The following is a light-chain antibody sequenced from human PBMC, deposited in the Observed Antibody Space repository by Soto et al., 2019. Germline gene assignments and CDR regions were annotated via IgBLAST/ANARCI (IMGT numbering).Light chain of an antibody. Sequence: EIVLTQSPGTLYLSPGERATLSCRASQRVSSSYLAWYQQKSGQAPRLLIYGASRRATGIPDRFSGSGSGTDFTFIISRLEPQDFEVYYCHQYGSSPYTFGQGTKREIK. CDR1: QRVSSSY. CDR2: GAS. V-gene: IGKV3-20*01. J-gene: IGKJ2*01. CDR3: HQYGSSPYT.